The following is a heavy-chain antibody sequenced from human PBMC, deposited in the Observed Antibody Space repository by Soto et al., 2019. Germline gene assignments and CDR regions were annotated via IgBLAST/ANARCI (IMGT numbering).Heavy chain of an antibody. Sequence: QVQLQESGPGLVKPSETLSLTCTVSGDSVSRADSYWSWIRQPPGKGLEWIGYICCSGSTEYNPSLRGRVSXSXGRDQAELALELSTGTAADSAVYFCARGIDHNKVGWWGQGTLVTVSS. D-gene: IGHD1-1*01. J-gene: IGHJ4*02. V-gene: IGHV4-61*08. CDR2: ICCSGST. CDR1: GDSVSRADSY. CDR3: ARGIDHNKVGW.